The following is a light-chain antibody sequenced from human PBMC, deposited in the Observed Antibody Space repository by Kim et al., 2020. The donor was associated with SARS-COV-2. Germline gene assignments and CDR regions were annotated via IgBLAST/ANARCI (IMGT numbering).Light chain of an antibody. J-gene: IGLJ3*02. CDR1: SSDVGAYNY. V-gene: IGLV2-14*03. CDR2: DVT. Sequence: QSALTQPASVSGSPGQSITISCTGTSSDVGAYNYVSWYQHHPGKAPKLIIFDVTERPSGVSNRFSGSKSGNTASLTISGLQAEDEAHYYCCSYTTIRTWVFGGGTQLTVL. CDR3: CSYTTIRTWV.